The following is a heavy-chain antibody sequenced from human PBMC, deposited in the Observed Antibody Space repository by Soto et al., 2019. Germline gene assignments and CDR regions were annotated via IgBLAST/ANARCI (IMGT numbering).Heavy chain of an antibody. J-gene: IGHJ3*02. V-gene: IGHV4-39*01. CDR1: GGSISSSSYY. D-gene: IGHD3-10*01. Sequence: QLQLQESGPGLVKPSETLSLTCTVSGGSISSSSYYWGWIRQPPGKGLEWIGSIYYSGSTYYNPSRKSRVTISVDTSKNQFSLKLSSVTAADTAVYYCARQYYGSGSYGFDIWGQGTMVTVSS. CDR3: ARQYYGSGSYGFDI. CDR2: IYYSGST.